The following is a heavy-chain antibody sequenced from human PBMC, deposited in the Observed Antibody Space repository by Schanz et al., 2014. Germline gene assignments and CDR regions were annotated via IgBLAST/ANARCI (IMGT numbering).Heavy chain of an antibody. V-gene: IGHV3-48*01. Sequence: EVQLVESGGGLVRPGGSLRLSCTTSGLIFSTYTLNWVRQAPGKGLEWISYISFSGNTIYYADSVKGRFTISRDNAKNSVFLQMNRLRAEDTAVYYCARFLARYQYYGVDVWGQGTTVIVSS. J-gene: IGHJ6*02. D-gene: IGHD3-3*01. CDR3: ARFLARYQYYGVDV. CDR1: GLIFSTYT. CDR2: ISFSGNTI.